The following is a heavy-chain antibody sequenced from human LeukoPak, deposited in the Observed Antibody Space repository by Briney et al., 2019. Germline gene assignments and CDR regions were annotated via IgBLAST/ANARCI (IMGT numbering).Heavy chain of an antibody. CDR2: ITTRSSYM. CDR3: AKDRLTYYYYGMDV. Sequence: GGSLRLSCAAAGFTFSDYTMNWVRQAPGKGLEWVACITTRSSYMYYADSVKGRFTISRDNAKNSLYLQMNSLRAEDTAVYYCAKDRLTYYYYGMDVWGQGTTVTVSS. CDR1: GFTFSDYT. V-gene: IGHV3-21*01. D-gene: IGHD2-15*01. J-gene: IGHJ6*02.